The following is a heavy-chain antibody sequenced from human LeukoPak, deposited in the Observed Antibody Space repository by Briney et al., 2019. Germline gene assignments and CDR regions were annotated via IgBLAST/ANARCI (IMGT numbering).Heavy chain of an antibody. CDR3: ARASQLLRIRDY. CDR2: ISTYNGNT. V-gene: IGHV1-18*01. J-gene: IGHJ4*02. Sequence: ASVKVSCKASGYTFTSYDITWARQAPGQGLEWMGWISTYNGNTNYAQNLQGRVTMTTDTSTSTAYMELRSLRSDDTAVYYCARASQLLRIRDYWGQGTLVTVSS. CDR1: GYTFTSYD. D-gene: IGHD1-26*01.